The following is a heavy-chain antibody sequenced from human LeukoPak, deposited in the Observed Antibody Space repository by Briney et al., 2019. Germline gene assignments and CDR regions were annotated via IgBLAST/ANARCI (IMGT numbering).Heavy chain of an antibody. CDR3: ASLQTYSSNYYVGYYFDY. V-gene: IGHV1-69*06. Sequence: SVKVSCKASGGTFSSYAISWVRQAPGQGLEWMGGIIPIFGTANYAQKFQGRVTITADKSTNTGYMELSSLRSEDTVVYYCASLQTYSSNYYVGYYFDYWGQGTLVTVSS. CDR2: IIPIFGTA. CDR1: GGTFSSYA. D-gene: IGHD6-13*01. J-gene: IGHJ4*02.